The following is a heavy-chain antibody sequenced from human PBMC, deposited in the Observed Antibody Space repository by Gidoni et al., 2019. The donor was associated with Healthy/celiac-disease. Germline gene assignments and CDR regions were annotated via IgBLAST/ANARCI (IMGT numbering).Heavy chain of an antibody. D-gene: IGHD3-22*01. CDR2: IYTSGST. CDR1: GGSISSGSYY. Sequence: QVQLQESGPGLVKPSQTLSLTCTVSGGSISSGSYYWSWIRQPAGKGLEWIGRIYTSGSTNYNPSLKSRVTISVDTSKNQFSLKLSSVTAADTAVYYCARDWDYYDSSGYRYFDLWGRGTLVTVSS. CDR3: ARDWDYYDSSGYRYFDL. J-gene: IGHJ2*01. V-gene: IGHV4-61*02.